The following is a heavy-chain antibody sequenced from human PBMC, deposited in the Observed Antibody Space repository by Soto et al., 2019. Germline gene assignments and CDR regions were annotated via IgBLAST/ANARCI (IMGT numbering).Heavy chain of an antibody. CDR1: VFSLANYH. D-gene: IGHD6-19*01. Sequence: GSLRHSCVASVFSLANYHMNWVRPTPGKGLEWFSYSSPRGDTIYYADSVEGRFTISRDNARNSLSLHMSSLRDEDSALYYCAKGPHTNVGWPDYFESWGQGVPVTVSS. CDR2: SSPRGDTI. J-gene: IGHJ4*02. CDR3: AKGPHTNVGWPDYFES. V-gene: IGHV3-48*02.